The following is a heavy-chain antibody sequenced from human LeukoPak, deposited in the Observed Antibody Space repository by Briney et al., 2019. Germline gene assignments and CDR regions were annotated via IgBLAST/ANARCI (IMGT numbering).Heavy chain of an antibody. Sequence: SETLSLTCAVDAGSFSGYYWTWIRQPPGKGLEWPGEMNHSGSANYNPSLKSRVTISVDTSKNQFSLKLSSVTAADTAVYYCARDRKMATILVYYYMDVWGKGTTVTVSS. CDR3: ARDRKMATILVYYYMDV. CDR1: AGSFSGYY. J-gene: IGHJ6*03. D-gene: IGHD5-24*01. CDR2: MNHSGSA. V-gene: IGHV4-34*01.